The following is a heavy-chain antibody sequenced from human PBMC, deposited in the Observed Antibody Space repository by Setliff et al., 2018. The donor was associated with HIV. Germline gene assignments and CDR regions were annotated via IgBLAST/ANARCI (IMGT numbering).Heavy chain of an antibody. D-gene: IGHD3-22*01. CDR3: ARADDYYDSSGYYRYYYYGMDV. CDR2: IYHSGST. CDR1: GYSISSGYY. V-gene: IGHV4-38-2*01. J-gene: IGHJ6*02. Sequence: SETLSLTCAVSGYSISSGYYWGWIRQPPGKGLEWSGSIYHSGSTYYNPSLKSRVTISVDTSKNQFSLKLSSVTAADTAVYYCARADDYYDSSGYYRYYYYGMDVWGQGTTVTVSS.